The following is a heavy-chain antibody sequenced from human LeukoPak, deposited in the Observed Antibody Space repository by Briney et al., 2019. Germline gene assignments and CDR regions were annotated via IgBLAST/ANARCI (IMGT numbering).Heavy chain of an antibody. CDR3: ARAYSSGWFGDIETAFDY. J-gene: IGHJ4*02. CDR2: ISSSSSYI. Sequence: GGSLRLSCAASGFTFSSYAMSWVRQAPGKGLEWVSSISSSSSYIYYADSVKGRFTISRDNAKNSLYLQMNSLRAEDTAVYYCARAYSSGWFGDIETAFDYWGQGTLVTVSS. D-gene: IGHD6-19*01. V-gene: IGHV3-21*01. CDR1: GFTFSSYA.